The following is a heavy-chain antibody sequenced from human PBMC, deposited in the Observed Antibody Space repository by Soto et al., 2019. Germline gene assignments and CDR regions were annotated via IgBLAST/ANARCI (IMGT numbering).Heavy chain of an antibody. V-gene: IGHV3-23*01. CDR2: ISGSGGST. CDR3: AKVIVGALGFDY. Sequence: PGGSLRLSCAVSGFNFSSYAMSWVRQAPGKGLEWVSAISGSGGSTYYADSVKGRFTISRDNSKNTLYLQMNSLRAEDTAVYYCAKVIVGALGFDYWGQGALVTVSS. CDR1: GFNFSSYA. J-gene: IGHJ4*02. D-gene: IGHD1-26*01.